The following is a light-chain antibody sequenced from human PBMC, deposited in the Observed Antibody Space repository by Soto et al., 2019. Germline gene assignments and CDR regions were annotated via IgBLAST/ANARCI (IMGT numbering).Light chain of an antibody. CDR3: QQSYSTLSIS. Sequence: DIQMTQSPSSLSASVGDRVTITCRASESISRHLNWYQQKPGKAPNLLIYAASTLQNGVPSRFSGIGSGTGFTLTISSLQPEDFATYYCQQSYSTLSISFGQGTRLEIK. V-gene: IGKV1-39*01. CDR2: AAS. J-gene: IGKJ5*01. CDR1: ESISRH.